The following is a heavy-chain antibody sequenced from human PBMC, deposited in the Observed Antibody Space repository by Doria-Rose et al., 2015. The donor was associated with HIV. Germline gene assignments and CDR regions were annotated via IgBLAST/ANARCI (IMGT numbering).Heavy chain of an antibody. V-gene: IGHV4-34*01. Sequence: SGDYWTCIRQSPGKGLEWIGEINHGGSTNYNPSLKSRVTISLDMSKNQFSLKVTSVTAADTAVYYCARGPSDFGDYVAFQHWGQGTLVTVSS. D-gene: IGHD4-17*01. CDR3: ARGPSDFGDYVAFQH. J-gene: IGHJ1*01. CDR2: INHGGST. CDR1: SGDY.